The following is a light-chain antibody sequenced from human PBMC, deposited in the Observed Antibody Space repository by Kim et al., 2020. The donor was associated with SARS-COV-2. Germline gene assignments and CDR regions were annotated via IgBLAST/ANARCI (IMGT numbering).Light chain of an antibody. CDR2: AAT. CDR1: KGINNY. Sequence: SAPVGDGVTITCRASKGINNYLAWYQQKPGKAPKLLIYAATTLQLGVSSRFSGSGSGTDFTLTISDLQPEDVATYYCQKYNTAPWTFGHGTKVDIK. V-gene: IGKV1-27*01. CDR3: QKYNTAPWT. J-gene: IGKJ1*01.